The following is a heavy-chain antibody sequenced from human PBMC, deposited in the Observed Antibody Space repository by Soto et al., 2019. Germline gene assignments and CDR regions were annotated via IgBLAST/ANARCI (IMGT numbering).Heavy chain of an antibody. CDR1: GFTFSSYG. Sequence: GGSLRLSCAASGFTFSSYGMHWVRQAPGKGLEWVAVIWYDGSNKYYADSVKGRFTISRDNSKNTLYLQMNSLRPEDTAVYYCARDMSHSSSALHYYYGMDVWGQGTTVTVSS. D-gene: IGHD6-6*01. CDR3: ARDMSHSSSALHYYYGMDV. V-gene: IGHV3-33*01. CDR2: IWYDGSNK. J-gene: IGHJ6*02.